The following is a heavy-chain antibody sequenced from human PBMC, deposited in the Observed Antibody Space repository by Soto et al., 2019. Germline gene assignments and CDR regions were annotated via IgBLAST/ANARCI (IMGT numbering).Heavy chain of an antibody. Sequence: QVQLVESGGGVVQPGRSLRLSCAASGFTFSSYGMHWVRQAPGKGLEWVAVIWYDGSNKYYADSVKGRFTISRDNSKNMLYLQMNSLRAEDTAVYYCARDPQPSSKDGMDVWGQGTTVTVSS. V-gene: IGHV3-33*01. CDR3: ARDPQPSSKDGMDV. CDR2: IWYDGSNK. D-gene: IGHD6-13*01. J-gene: IGHJ6*02. CDR1: GFTFSSYG.